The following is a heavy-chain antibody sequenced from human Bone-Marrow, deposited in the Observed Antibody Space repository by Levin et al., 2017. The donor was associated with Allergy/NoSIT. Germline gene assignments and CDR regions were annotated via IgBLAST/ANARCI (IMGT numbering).Heavy chain of an antibody. J-gene: IGHJ4*02. CDR3: ARGVAADSMIGFYFDY. CDR2: IYCGDSET. D-gene: IGHD6-13*01. Sequence: GGSLRLSCQGSGYSFNGYWIGWVRQMPGKGLEWMGIIYCGDSETKYSPSFQGQVTLSVDRSTSTAYLQWYSLKASDTAIYFCARGVAADSMIGFYFDYWGQGNLVTVSS. V-gene: IGHV5-51*01. CDR1: GYSFNGYW.